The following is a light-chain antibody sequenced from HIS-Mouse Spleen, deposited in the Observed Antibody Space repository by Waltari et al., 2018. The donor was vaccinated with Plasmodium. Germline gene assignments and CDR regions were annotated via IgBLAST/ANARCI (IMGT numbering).Light chain of an antibody. Sequence: QSALTQPASVSGSPGQSITISCTGTSSDVGSYNLVSWYHPHPGKAPKLRIDEGGKRPAGFSKRFSGSKSGHTASLTISGLQAEDEADYYCCSYAGSSTLVFGGGTKLTVL. J-gene: IGLJ2*01. CDR1: SSDVGSYNL. CDR3: CSYAGSSTLV. CDR2: EGG. V-gene: IGLV2-23*01.